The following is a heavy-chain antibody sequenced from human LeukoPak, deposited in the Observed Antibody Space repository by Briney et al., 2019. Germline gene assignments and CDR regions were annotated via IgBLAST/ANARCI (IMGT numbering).Heavy chain of an antibody. CDR3: ARDPLEVVIKWYFDY. CDR1: GFTFSNSA. Sequence: SGGSLRLSCAASGFTFSNSAMGWVRQAPVRGLEWVSTISDSSSYIYHADSVKGRFTISRDNSKNTLYLQMNSLRAEDTAVYFCARDPLEVVIKWYFDYWGQGILVTVSS. D-gene: IGHD3-22*01. V-gene: IGHV3-23*01. CDR2: ISDSSSYI. J-gene: IGHJ4*02.